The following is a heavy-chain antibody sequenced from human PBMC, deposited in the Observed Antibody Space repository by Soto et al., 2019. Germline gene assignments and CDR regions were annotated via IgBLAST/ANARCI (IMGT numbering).Heavy chain of an antibody. CDR1: GYSFTSYA. D-gene: IGHD6-19*01. V-gene: IGHV1-3*01. CDR2: LNAGNGNT. J-gene: IGHJ6*02. CDR3: ASRQVVAGTNDYYYGMDV. Sequence: ASVKVSCKASGYSFTSYAMHWVRQAPGQRLEWMGWLNAGNGNTKYSQKFQGRVTITRDTSASTAYMELSSLRSEDTAVYYCASRQVVAGTNDYYYGMDVWGQGTTVTVSS.